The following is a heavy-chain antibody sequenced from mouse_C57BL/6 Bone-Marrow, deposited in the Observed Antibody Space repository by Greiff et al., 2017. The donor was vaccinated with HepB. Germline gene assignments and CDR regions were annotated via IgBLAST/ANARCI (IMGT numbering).Heavy chain of an antibody. D-gene: IGHD2-4*01. Sequence: VQLQESGAELARPGASVKLSCKASGYTFTSYGISWVKQRTGQGLEWIGEIYPRSGNTYYNEKFKGKATLTADKSSSTAYMELRSLTSEDSAVYFCASGGDYDEGYAMDYWGQGTSVTVSS. CDR1: GYTFTSYG. J-gene: IGHJ4*01. CDR2: IYPRSGNT. V-gene: IGHV1-81*01. CDR3: ASGGDYDEGYAMDY.